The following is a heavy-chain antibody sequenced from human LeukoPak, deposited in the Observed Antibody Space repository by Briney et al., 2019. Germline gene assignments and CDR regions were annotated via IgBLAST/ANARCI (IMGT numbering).Heavy chain of an antibody. V-gene: IGHV1-18*01. Sequence: ASVTVSCKASGYTFTNFGISWVRQAPGQGLEGMGCISAYNGNTNYAQKVQGRVTMTADTSTSTAYMELRSLRSDDRAVYYCARAGGWAREDYKADAFDIWGQGTMVTVSS. CDR2: ISAYNGNT. CDR3: ARAGGWAREDYKADAFDI. D-gene: IGHD6-19*01. CDR1: GYTFTNFG. J-gene: IGHJ3*02.